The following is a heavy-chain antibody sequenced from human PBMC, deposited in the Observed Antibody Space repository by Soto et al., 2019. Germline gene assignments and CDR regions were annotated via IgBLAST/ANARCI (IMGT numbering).Heavy chain of an antibody. CDR3: ARDYRVSEIFGVVVNYAMDV. CDR1: RLSVSRRTYY. CDR2: IHYSGST. J-gene: IGHJ6*02. V-gene: IGHV4-61*01. D-gene: IGHD3-3*01. Sequence: SEAVSLTCIVSRLSVSRRTYYGSWFRQPPGGGLEWIGYIHYSGSTTYNPSLKSRVTISVDTSKNQFSLKLSSVTAADTAVYYCARDYRVSEIFGVVVNYAMDVWGQGTTVT.